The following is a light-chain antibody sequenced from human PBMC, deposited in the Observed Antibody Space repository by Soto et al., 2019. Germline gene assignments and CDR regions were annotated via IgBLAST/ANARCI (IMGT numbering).Light chain of an antibody. CDR2: TAS. CDR1: QAISHY. CDR3: QKYNSASFT. Sequence: DIQMTQSQSSLSASVGDRVTITCRASQAISHYLAWYQQKPGKVPELLIYTASDLQSGVPYRFSGSVSGTEVTLTISSLQLEDVATYYFQKYNSASFTFGPGTKVDIK. V-gene: IGKV1-27*01. J-gene: IGKJ3*01.